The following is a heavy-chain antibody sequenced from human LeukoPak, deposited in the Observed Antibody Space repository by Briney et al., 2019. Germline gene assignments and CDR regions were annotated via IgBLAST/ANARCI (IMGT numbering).Heavy chain of an antibody. J-gene: IGHJ6*03. V-gene: IGHV4-4*09. Sequence: SETLSLTCTVSGGSISSYYWSWVRQPPGKGLEWIGYIYTSGSTNYNPSLKSRVTISVDTSKNQFSLKLSSVTAADTAVYYCARLGYYYYMDVWGKGTTVTVSS. CDR1: GGSISSYY. CDR3: ARLGYYYYMDV. CDR2: IYTSGST.